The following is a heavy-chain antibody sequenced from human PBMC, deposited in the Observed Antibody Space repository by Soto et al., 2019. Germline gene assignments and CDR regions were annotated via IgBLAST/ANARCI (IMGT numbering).Heavy chain of an antibody. Sequence: ASVKVSCKTSGYTFNTYGINWVRQAPGEGLELMGWISAYDGKTTYAEKFQGRVTLTTDTSTSTAYMELRSLRSDDTAIYYCARDPHEFWTSYWFDPWGQGTPVTVSS. CDR2: ISAYDGKT. J-gene: IGHJ5*02. CDR3: ARDPHEFWTSYWFDP. D-gene: IGHD3-3*01. CDR1: GYTFNTYG. V-gene: IGHV1-18*01.